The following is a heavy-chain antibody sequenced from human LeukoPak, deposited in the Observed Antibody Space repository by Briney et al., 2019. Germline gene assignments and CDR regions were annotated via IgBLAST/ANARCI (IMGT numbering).Heavy chain of an antibody. CDR3: ARHVARIAAAGTVWWFDP. CDR1: GGSISSCY. J-gene: IGHJ5*02. V-gene: IGHV4-59*08. D-gene: IGHD6-13*01. CDR2: IYYSGST. Sequence: SETLSLTCTVSGGSISSCYWSWIRQPPGKGLEWIGYIYYSGSTNYNLSLKSRVTISVDTSKNQFSLKLSSVTAADTAVYYCARHVARIAAAGTVWWFDPWGQGTLVTVSS.